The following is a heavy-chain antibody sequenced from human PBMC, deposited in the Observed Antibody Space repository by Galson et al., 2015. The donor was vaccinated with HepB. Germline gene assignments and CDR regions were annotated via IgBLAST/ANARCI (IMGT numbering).Heavy chain of an antibody. CDR1: GFSFSGYA. CDR3: ARDHDFSGYYYWGLGAFDI. J-gene: IGHJ3*02. V-gene: IGHV3-30-3*01. Sequence: SLRLSCAASGFSFSGYAMHWVRQAPGKGLEWVAVILYDGSNAYYADSVKGRFTISRDNSKHTLYLQTKSLRAEDTALYYCARDHDFSGYYYWGLGAFDIWGQGTKVTVSS. D-gene: IGHD3-22*01. CDR2: ILYDGSNA.